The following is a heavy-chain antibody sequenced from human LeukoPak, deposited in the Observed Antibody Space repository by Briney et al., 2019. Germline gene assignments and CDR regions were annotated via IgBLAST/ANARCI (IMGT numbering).Heavy chain of an antibody. CDR2: ISGSGGST. J-gene: IGHJ3*02. Sequence: GGSLRLSCAASGFTFSSYAMSWVRQAPGKGLEWVSAISGSGGSTYYADSVKGRFTISRDNSKNTLYLQMNSLRAEDTAVYYCARPDYYGSGSDPAFDIWGQGTMVTVSS. D-gene: IGHD3-10*01. CDR1: GFTFSSYA. CDR3: ARPDYYGSGSDPAFDI. V-gene: IGHV3-23*01.